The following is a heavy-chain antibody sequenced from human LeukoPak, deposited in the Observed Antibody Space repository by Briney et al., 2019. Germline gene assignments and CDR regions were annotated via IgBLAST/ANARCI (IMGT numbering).Heavy chain of an antibody. CDR1: GYTFTSYY. CDR2: INPSGGST. J-gene: IGHJ5*02. CDR3: ARVNYYGSGSYLAGYEP. Sequence: ASVKVSCKASGYTFTSYYMHWVGQAPGQGLEWMGIINPSGGSTSYAQKFQGRVTMTRDTSTSTVYMELSSLRSEDTAVYYCARVNYYGSGSYLAGYEPWGQGTLVTVSS. D-gene: IGHD3-10*01. V-gene: IGHV1-46*01.